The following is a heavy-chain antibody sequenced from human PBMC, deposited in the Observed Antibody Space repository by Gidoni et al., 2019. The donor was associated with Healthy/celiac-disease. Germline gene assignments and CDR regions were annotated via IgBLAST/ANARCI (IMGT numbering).Heavy chain of an antibody. CDR1: GFTFSSYA. Sequence: QVQLVESGGGVVQPGRSLRLSCAASGFTFSSYAMHWVRQAPGKGLGWVAVISYDGSNKYYADSVKGRFTISRDNSKNTLYLQMNSLRAEDTAVYYCARADLEWQLPENYYFDYWGQGTLVTVSS. D-gene: IGHD1-26*01. CDR3: ARADLEWQLPENYYFDY. CDR2: ISYDGSNK. J-gene: IGHJ4*02. V-gene: IGHV3-30-3*01.